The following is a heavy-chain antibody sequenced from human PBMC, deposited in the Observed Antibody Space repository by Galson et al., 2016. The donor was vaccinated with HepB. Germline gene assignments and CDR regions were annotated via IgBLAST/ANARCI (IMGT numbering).Heavy chain of an antibody. CDR2: IYHSGTT. J-gene: IGHJ4*02. Sequence: RQPPGKGLEWLGYIYHSGTTNYNPSLKSRVTISIDTAKNQFSLQLSSVTAADTAVYYCAALLASGYGTGRLDYWGQGTLVAVSS. D-gene: IGHD3-9*01. CDR3: AALLASGYGTGRLDY. V-gene: IGHV4-59*01.